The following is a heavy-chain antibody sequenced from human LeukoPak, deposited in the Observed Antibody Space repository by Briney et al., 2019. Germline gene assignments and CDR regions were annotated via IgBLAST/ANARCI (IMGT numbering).Heavy chain of an antibody. CDR1: GYTFTGYY. Sequence: ASVKVSCKASGYTFTGYYMHWVRQAPGQGLEWMGWINPNSGGTNYAQKFQGRVTMTRDTSISTAYMELSRLRSDDTAVYHCARAAGIAAAGTPGYWGQGTLVTVSS. D-gene: IGHD6-13*01. J-gene: IGHJ4*02. CDR2: INPNSGGT. V-gene: IGHV1-2*02. CDR3: ARAAGIAAAGTPGY.